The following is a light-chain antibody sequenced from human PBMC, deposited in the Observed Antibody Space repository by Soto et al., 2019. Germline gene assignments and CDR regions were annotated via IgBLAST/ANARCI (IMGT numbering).Light chain of an antibody. J-gene: IGLJ1*01. Sequence: VLTQPPSASGTPGQRVTISCSGSSSNIGSNYVYWYQQLPGTAPKLLIYRNNQRPSGVPDRFSGSKSGTSASLAISGLRSEDEADYYCAAWDDSLSGYVFGTGIKLTVL. CDR2: RNN. CDR1: SSNIGSNY. V-gene: IGLV1-47*01. CDR3: AAWDDSLSGYV.